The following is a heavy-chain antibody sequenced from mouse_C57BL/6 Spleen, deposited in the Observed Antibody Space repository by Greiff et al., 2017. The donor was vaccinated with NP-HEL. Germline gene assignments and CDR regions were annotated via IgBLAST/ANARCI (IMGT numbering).Heavy chain of an antibody. CDR2: ISSGGSYT. Sequence: EVQLVESGGDLVKPGGSLKLSCAASGFTFSSYGMSWVRQTPDKRLEWVATISSGGSYTYYPDSVKGRFTISRDNAKNTLYLQMSSLKSEDTAMYYCARHEDSNYERNAMDYWGQGTSVTVSS. CDR3: ARHEDSNYERNAMDY. J-gene: IGHJ4*01. V-gene: IGHV5-6*01. D-gene: IGHD2-5*01. CDR1: GFTFSSYG.